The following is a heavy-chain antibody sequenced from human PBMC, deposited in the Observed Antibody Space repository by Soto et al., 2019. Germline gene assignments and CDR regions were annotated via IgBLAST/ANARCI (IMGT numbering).Heavy chain of an antibody. V-gene: IGHV3-23*01. CDR3: ARDLGEGWFDP. CDR1: GFTFRNYA. D-gene: IGHD3-10*01. J-gene: IGHJ5*02. CDR2: ISGGADDT. Sequence: EVQLLQSGGALVQPGGSLRLSCAASGFTFRNYAMSWVRQAPGKGLEWVSVISGGADDTYYADSVKGRFTISRDNAKNTLYLQMNSLRAEDTAVYYCARDLGEGWFDPWGQGTLVTVSS.